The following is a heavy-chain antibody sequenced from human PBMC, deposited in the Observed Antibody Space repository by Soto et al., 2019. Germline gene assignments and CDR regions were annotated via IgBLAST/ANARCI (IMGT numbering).Heavy chain of an antibody. J-gene: IGHJ4*02. CDR1: GGSXSGYY. CDR2: INHSGST. CDR3: ARDKITGLFDY. Sequence: QVQLQQWGAGLLKPSETLSLTCAVYGGSXSGYYWTWIRQPPGTGLEWIGEINHSGSTNYNPSLKSRVTISVDTSKNQFSLKLTSVTAADTAVYYCARDKITGLFDYWGQGTLVTVSS. D-gene: IGHD2-8*02. V-gene: IGHV4-34*01.